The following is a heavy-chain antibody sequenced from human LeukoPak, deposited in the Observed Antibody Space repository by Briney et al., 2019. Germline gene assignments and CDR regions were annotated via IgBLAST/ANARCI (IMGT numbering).Heavy chain of an antibody. J-gene: IGHJ2*01. CDR3: ARDPSSYWYSDL. CDR1: GGSISSSSYF. V-gene: IGHV4-39*07. Sequence: SETLSLTCTVSGGSISSSSYFWGWIRQPPGKGLGWIGRIYTSGSTNYNPSLKSRVTTSVDTSKNQFSLKLSSVTAADTAVYYCARDPSSYWYSDLWGRGTLVTVSS. CDR2: IYTSGST.